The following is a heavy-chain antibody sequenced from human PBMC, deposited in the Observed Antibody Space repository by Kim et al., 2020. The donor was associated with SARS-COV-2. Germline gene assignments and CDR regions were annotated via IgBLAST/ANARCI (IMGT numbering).Heavy chain of an antibody. D-gene: IGHD3-3*01. CDR3: AREGRFWEWLLSNYYYYYMDV. CDR1: GGSISSGDYY. Sequence: SETLSLTCTVSGGSISSGDYYWSWIRQPPGKGLEWIGYIYYSGSTYYNPSLKSRVTISVDTSKNQFSLKLSSVTAADTAVYYCAREGRFWEWLLSNYYYYYMDVWGKGTTVTVSS. J-gene: IGHJ6*03. V-gene: IGHV4-30-4*01. CDR2: IYYSGST.